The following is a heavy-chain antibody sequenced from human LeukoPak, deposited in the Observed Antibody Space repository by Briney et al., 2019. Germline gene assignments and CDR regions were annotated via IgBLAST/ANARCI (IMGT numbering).Heavy chain of an antibody. V-gene: IGHV3-15*01. J-gene: IGHJ4*02. CDR2: IKSKTDGGTA. Sequence: GGSLRLSCAASGITFISAWMNWVRQAPGKGLEWVGRIKSKTDGGTAEHAAPVKGRFIISRDDSKNMLYLQMNSLNSDDTGVYYCATALRGVGFWGQGTLVTVPS. D-gene: IGHD3-3*01. CDR1: GITFISAW. CDR3: ATALRGVGF.